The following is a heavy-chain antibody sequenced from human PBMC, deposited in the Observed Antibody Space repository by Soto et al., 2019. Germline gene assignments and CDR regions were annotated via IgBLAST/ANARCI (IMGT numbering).Heavy chain of an antibody. CDR2: IYYSGST. J-gene: IGHJ4*02. V-gene: IGHV4-31*03. Sequence: QVQLQESGPGLVKPSQTLSLTCTVSGGSISSGGYYWSWIRQHPGQGLEWIGNIYYSGSTYYNPSLKRRVTISVDTTTNQFSLKLSSVTAADTAVYYCARGNWPDILTGGYFDYWGQGTLVTVSS. CDR1: GGSISSGGYY. D-gene: IGHD3-9*01. CDR3: ARGNWPDILTGGYFDY.